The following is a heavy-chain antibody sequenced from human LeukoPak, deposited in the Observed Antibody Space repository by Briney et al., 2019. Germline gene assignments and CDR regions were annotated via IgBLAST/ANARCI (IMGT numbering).Heavy chain of an antibody. D-gene: IGHD7-27*01. J-gene: IGHJ4*02. V-gene: IGHV4-30-4*01. CDR1: GGSISSGDYY. CDR2: IYYSGST. Sequence: SETLSLTCTVSGGSISSGDYYWSWIRQPPGKGLEWIGYIYYSGSTYYNPSLKSRVTISVDRSKNQFSLKLNSVTAVDTAVYYCARDRTGDPTYLDYWGQGTLVTVSA. CDR3: ARDRTGDPTYLDY.